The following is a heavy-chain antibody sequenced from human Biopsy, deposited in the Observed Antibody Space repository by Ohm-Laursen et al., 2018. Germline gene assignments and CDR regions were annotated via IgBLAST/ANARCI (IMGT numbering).Heavy chain of an antibody. CDR3: ARLGSGDYFPTFFDF. CDR2: IFYSAYT. D-gene: IGHD5-12*01. J-gene: IGHJ4*02. CDR1: GVSIYGGRYY. V-gene: IGHV4-31*03. Sequence: SQTLSFTCTVSGVSIYGGRYYWNWIRHHPGKGLEWIGNIFYSAYTYYNPSLMSRVTISVDTSKNQFSLKLSSVTAADTAVYYCARLGSGDYFPTFFDFWGQGALVTVSS.